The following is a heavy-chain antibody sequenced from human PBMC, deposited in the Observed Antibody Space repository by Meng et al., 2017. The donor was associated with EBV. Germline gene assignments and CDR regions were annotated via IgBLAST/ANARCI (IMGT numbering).Heavy chain of an antibody. J-gene: IGHJ4*02. CDR1: GGTFSSYA. Sequence: VELVQSGAGVKKPGSSVRVSCKASGGTFSSYAISWVRQAPGQGLEWMGGIIPIFGTANYAQKFQGRVTITADKSTSTAYMELSSLRSEDTAVYYCARAEIAAAGRLDYWGQGTLVTVSS. V-gene: IGHV1-69*06. CDR2: IIPIFGTA. D-gene: IGHD6-13*01. CDR3: ARAEIAAAGRLDY.